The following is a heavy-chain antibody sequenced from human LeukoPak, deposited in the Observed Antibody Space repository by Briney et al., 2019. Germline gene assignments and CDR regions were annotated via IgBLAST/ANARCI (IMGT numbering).Heavy chain of an antibody. CDR1: GGSISSSSYY. V-gene: IGHV4-39*07. J-gene: IGHJ6*03. Sequence: SETLSLTCNVSGGSISSSSYYWGWIRQSPGKGLEWIGSIYYSGRTYYNPSLQSQVTISMDTSKNQFSLNLTSVTAADTAVYYCARDQGDYYYCYMDVWGKGTTVTVSS. CDR3: ARDQGDYYYCYMDV. CDR2: IYYSGRT.